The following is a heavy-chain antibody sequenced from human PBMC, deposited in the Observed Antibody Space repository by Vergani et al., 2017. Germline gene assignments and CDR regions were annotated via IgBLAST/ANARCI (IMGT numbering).Heavy chain of an antibody. D-gene: IGHD3-3*02. Sequence: QVQLVQSGAEVKKPGASVKVSCKASGYTFTSYYMHWVRQAPGQGLEWMGIINPSGGSTSYAQKFQGRVTMTRDTSTSTVYMELSSLRSEDTAVYYCARDIGFLEWLLPRWYLDYWGQGTLVTVSS. CDR1: GYTFTSYY. V-gene: IGHV1-46*03. CDR3: ARDIGFLEWLLPRWYLDY. J-gene: IGHJ4*02. CDR2: INPSGGST.